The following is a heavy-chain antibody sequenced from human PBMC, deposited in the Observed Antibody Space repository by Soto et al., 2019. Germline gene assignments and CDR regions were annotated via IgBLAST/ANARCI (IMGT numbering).Heavy chain of an antibody. J-gene: IGHJ4*02. D-gene: IGHD2-15*01. Sequence: QVHLVESGGGVVQPGQSLRLSCAASGFTFSTYAMHWLRQAPGKGLEWVAIISYAATNKLYADSVEGRFTISRDNSKNTMYLQMNSLRHEATAVYYCATADSGGRCSRICYPDYWGQGTLVTVFS. V-gene: IGHV3-30*03. CDR2: ISYAATNK. CDR1: GFTFSTYA. CDR3: ATADSGGRCSRICYPDY.